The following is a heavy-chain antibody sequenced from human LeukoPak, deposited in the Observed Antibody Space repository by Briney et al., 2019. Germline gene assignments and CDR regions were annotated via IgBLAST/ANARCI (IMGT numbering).Heavy chain of an antibody. CDR3: ARHHIRAVWYNY. Sequence: SETLSLTCTVSGGSISSYYWSWIRQPPGKGLEWIGYIYYSGSTNYNPSLKSRVTISVDTSKNQFSLKLSSVTAADTAVYYCARHHIRAVWYNYWGQGTLVTVSS. CDR1: GGSISSYY. CDR2: IYYSGST. V-gene: IGHV4-59*08. D-gene: IGHD2-8*01. J-gene: IGHJ4*02.